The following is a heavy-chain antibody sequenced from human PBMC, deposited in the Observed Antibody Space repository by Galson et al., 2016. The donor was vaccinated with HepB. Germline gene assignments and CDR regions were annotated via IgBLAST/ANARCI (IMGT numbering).Heavy chain of an antibody. D-gene: IGHD3-3*01. J-gene: IGHJ4*02. CDR3: ASHLRFLELFDF. V-gene: IGHV1-69*06. Sequence: SVKVSCKASGYTFTGYGISWVRQAPGQGFEWLGEIIPFFGTTNYAQKFQGRVTITADKSKNTAYMELRSLRSEDSALYYCASHLRFLELFDFWGQGSLVTVSS. CDR1: GYTFTGYG. CDR2: IIPFFGTT.